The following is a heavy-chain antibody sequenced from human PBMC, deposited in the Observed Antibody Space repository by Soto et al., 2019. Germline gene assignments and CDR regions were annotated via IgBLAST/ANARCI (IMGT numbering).Heavy chain of an antibody. Sequence: QVQLVQSGAEVKKPGSSVKVSCKASGGTFSSYSISWVRQAPGQGLEWMGRIIPILGIANYGQKLQGRVTITADKSTSTAYRALSSLRSEDTAVYYCARGAAGIAVAGPSYYFDYWGQGTLVTVSS. CDR2: IIPILGIA. D-gene: IGHD6-19*01. J-gene: IGHJ4*02. CDR1: GGTFSSYS. V-gene: IGHV1-69*02. CDR3: ARGAAGIAVAGPSYYFDY.